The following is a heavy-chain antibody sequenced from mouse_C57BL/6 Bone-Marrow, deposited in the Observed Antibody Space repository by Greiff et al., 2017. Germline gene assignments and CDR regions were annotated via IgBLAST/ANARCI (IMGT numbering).Heavy chain of an antibody. D-gene: IGHD1-1*01. CDR3: ARSGFYYCALFAF. J-gene: IGHJ3*01. CDR1: GYAFSSSW. V-gene: IGHV1-82*01. CDR2: IYPGDGDT. Sequence: QVQLQQSGPELVKPGASVKISCKASGYAFSSSWMNWVKQRPGKGLEWIGRIYPGDGDTNYNGKFKGKATLTADKSSSTAYLQLRSLTSEDSAVYFFARSGFYYCALFAFWGQGTLVTVSA.